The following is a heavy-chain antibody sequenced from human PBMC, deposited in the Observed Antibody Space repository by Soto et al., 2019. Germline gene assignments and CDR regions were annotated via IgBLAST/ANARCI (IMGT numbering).Heavy chain of an antibody. CDR2: IYYSGST. CDR1: GGSISRYY. D-gene: IGHD4-17*01. Sequence: SETLSLTCTVSGGSISRYYWSWIRLPPGKGLEWIGYIYYSGSTDYNPALKSRVTISLDKSENQFFLKLSSVTVADAAVYYCAGYRDDVAYSGQVTLVTDSS. V-gene: IGHV4-59*01. J-gene: IGHJ4*02. CDR3: AGYRDDVAY.